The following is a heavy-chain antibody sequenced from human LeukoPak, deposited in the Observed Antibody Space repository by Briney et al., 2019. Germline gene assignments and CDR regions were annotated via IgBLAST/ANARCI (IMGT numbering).Heavy chain of an antibody. CDR3: AKSNVYDYGGET. V-gene: IGHV3-9*01. D-gene: IGHD4-23*01. CDR2: ISWNSGSI. CDR1: GFTFDDYA. Sequence: PGGSLRLSCAASGFTFDDYAMHWVWQAPGKGLEWVSGISWNSGSIGYADSVKGRFTISRDNARNSLYLQMNSLRAEDTALYYCAKSNVYDYGGETWGQGTLVTVSS. J-gene: IGHJ4*02.